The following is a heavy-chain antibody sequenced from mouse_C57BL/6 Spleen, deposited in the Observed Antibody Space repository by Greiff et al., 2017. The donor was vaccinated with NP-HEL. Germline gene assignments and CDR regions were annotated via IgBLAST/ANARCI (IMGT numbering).Heavy chain of an antibody. CDR3: ARPSYYYGSRCAYFDV. Sequence: VQLQQSEAELVKPGASVKLSCKASGYTFTSYWMHWVKQRPGQGLEWMGMIHPNSGSTNYNEKFKVKVTLTVDKSSSTASMQLSSLTSEDSAVYDCARPSYYYGSRCAYFDVWGTGSAVTVAS. CDR1: GYTFTSYW. V-gene: IGHV1-64*01. J-gene: IGHJ1*03. D-gene: IGHD1-1*01. CDR2: IHPNSGST.